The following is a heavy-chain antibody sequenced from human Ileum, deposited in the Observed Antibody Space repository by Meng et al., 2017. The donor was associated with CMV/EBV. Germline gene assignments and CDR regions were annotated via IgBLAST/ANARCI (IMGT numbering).Heavy chain of an antibody. J-gene: IGHJ4*02. CDR1: GDSLSTGDYY. Sequence: QGQLQDSGPGLVKPSQPLSLTCTASGDSLSTGDYYWSWIRQPPGKGPEWIGYIYYSGSTLYNPSLKSPVTISLDKSKNQFSLRLRSVTAADTAVYFCAREGGGWYFDSWGQGTLVTVSS. V-gene: IGHV4-30-4*01. D-gene: IGHD6-19*01. CDR3: AREGGGWYFDS. CDR2: IYYSGST.